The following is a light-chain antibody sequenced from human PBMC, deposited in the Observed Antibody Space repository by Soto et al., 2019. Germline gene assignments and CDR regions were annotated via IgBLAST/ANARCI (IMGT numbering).Light chain of an antibody. CDR1: QTISSL. CDR3: QQSYSTLWT. Sequence: DIQMTQSPSTLSGSVGDRVTITCRASQTISSLLAWYQQKPGEAPNLLIFGASTLQSGVPSRFSGSGSGTDFTLTISSLQPEDFATYYCQQSYSTLWTFGQGTKVDIK. CDR2: GAS. V-gene: IGKV1-39*01. J-gene: IGKJ1*01.